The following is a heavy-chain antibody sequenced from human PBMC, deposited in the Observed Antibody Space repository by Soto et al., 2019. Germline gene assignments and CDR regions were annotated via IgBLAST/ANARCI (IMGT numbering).Heavy chain of an antibody. Sequence: QVQLVQSGAEVKKPGSSVKVSCKASGGTFNVYTIIWVRQAPGKGLEWMGRIIPMLAITNYAQRFQGRVTLTADTSTTTAYMELSSLTSEDRAVYYCALGIWSGETFDSWGQGTVVTVSS. V-gene: IGHV1-69*02. CDR3: ALGIWSGETFDS. D-gene: IGHD6-13*01. J-gene: IGHJ3*02. CDR2: IIPMLAIT. CDR1: GGTFNVYT.